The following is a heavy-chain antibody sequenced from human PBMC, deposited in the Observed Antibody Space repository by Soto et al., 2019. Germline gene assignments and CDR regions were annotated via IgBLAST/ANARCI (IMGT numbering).Heavy chain of an antibody. D-gene: IGHD6-13*01. CDR2: INPNSGGT. CDR3: ARDGRSYSSSWLSFDY. V-gene: IGHV1-2*04. CDR1: GYTFTGYY. Sequence: QVQLVQSGAEVKKPGASVKVSCKASGYTFTGYYMHWVRQAPGQGLEWMGWINPNSGGTNYAQKFQGWVTMTRDTSISTAYMELSRLRSDDTGVYYCARDGRSYSSSWLSFDYWGQGTLVTVSS. J-gene: IGHJ4*02.